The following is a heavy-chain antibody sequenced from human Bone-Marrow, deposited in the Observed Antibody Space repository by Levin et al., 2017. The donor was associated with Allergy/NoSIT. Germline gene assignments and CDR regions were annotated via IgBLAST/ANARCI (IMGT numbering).Heavy chain of an antibody. Sequence: PSETLSLTCAVYGGSFSGYYWSWIRQPPGKGLEWIGEINHSGSTNYNPSLKSRVTISVDTSKNQFSLKLSSVTAADTAVYYCARAVGAISVDYWGQGTLVTVSS. D-gene: IGHD1-26*01. CDR1: GGSFSGYY. J-gene: IGHJ4*02. CDR3: ARAVGAISVDY. CDR2: INHSGST. V-gene: IGHV4-34*01.